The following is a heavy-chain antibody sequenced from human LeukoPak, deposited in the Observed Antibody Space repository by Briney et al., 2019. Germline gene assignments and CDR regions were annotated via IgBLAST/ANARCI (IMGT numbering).Heavy chain of an antibody. CDR2: IYYSGST. J-gene: IGHJ4*02. V-gene: IGHV4-39*01. CDR1: GGSVSSSSYY. CDR3: ARHQSYGSGTYYAPFDN. D-gene: IGHD3-10*01. Sequence: SETLSLTCTVSGGSVSSSSYYWGWIRQPPMKGLEWIGSIYYSGSTEHNLSLKSRVTISVDTSRNQFSLKLSSVTAADTAVYYCARHQSYGSGTYYAPFDNWGQGILVTVSS.